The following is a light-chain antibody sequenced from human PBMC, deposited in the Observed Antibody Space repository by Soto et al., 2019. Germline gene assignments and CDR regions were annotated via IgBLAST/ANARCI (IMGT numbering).Light chain of an antibody. CDR2: ATS. V-gene: IGKV3-15*01. CDR1: QSVGNN. CDR3: QQYGDWPLT. Sequence: EIVVTQSPATLSVSPGERATLSCRASQSVGNNFAWYQQKPGQAPRLLIFATSTRATGVPAGFSGSGSGTEFTLTISSLQSEDFAVDYCQQYGDWPLTFGGGAKVEIE. J-gene: IGKJ4*01.